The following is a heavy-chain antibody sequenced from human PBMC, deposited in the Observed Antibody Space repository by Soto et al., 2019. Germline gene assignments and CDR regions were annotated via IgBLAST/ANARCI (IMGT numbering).Heavy chain of an antibody. D-gene: IGHD5-18*01. V-gene: IGHV3-33*01. J-gene: IGHJ4*02. CDR1: RFTFSSYG. CDR2: IWYDGSNK. Sequence: QVQLVEPGGGVVQPGRSLRLSCAASRFTFSSYGMHWVRQAPGKGLEWVAVIWYDGSNKYYADSVKGRFTISRDNSKNTLYLQMNSLRAEDTAVYYCARDDGQLSFDYWGQGTLVTVSS. CDR3: ARDDGQLSFDY.